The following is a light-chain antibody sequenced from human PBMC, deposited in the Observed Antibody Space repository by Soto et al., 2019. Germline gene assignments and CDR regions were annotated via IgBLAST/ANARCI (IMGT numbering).Light chain of an antibody. V-gene: IGLV2-11*01. CDR1: SSDVGGYNY. J-gene: IGLJ2*01. CDR2: DVS. Sequence: QSALTQPRSVSGSPGQSVTISCTGTSSDVGGYNYVSWYQQHPGKAPKLMIYDVSKRPSVVPDRFSGSKSGNTASLTISGLQAEDEADYYCCSYAGSYTVFGGGTQLTVL. CDR3: CSYAGSYTV.